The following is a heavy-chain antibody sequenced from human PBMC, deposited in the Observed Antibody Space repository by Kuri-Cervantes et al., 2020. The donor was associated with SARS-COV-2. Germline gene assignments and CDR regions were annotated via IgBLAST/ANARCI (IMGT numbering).Heavy chain of an antibody. CDR2: FDPEQREI. J-gene: IGHJ4*02. Sequence: ASVKVSCKVSGNTLTELPLHWVRQAPGKGLEWMGGFDPEQREIIYAQKLQGRVTMTTDTSTSTAYMELRSLRSDDTAVYYCAMGLEGIYSNYEPDYWGQGTLVTVSS. D-gene: IGHD4-11*01. CDR1: GNTLTELP. CDR3: AMGLEGIYSNYEPDY. V-gene: IGHV1-24*01.